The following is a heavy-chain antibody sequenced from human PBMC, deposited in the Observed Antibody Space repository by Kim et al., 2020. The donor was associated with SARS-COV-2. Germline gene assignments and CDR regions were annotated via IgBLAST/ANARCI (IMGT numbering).Heavy chain of an antibody. J-gene: IGHJ4*02. CDR2: EK. V-gene: IGHV3-7*03. D-gene: IGHD6-19*01. CDR3: ARAFSGGRFDY. Sequence: EKYYVDSVKGRFTTSRDHAKNSLYLQMNSLRAEDTAVYYCARAFSGGRFDYWGQGILVIVSS.